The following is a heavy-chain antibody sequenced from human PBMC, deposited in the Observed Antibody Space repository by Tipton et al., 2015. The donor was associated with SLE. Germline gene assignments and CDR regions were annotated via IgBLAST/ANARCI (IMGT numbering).Heavy chain of an antibody. D-gene: IGHD6-13*01. CDR2: IIPIFGTA. J-gene: IGHJ4*02. CDR1: GGTFSSYA. CDR3: ARVGVKDTRVGIAAADYYFDY. V-gene: IGHV1-69*05. Sequence: QLVQSGPEVKKPGSSVKVSCKASGGTFSSYAISWVRQAPGQGLEWMGGIIPIFGTANYAQKFQGRVTITTDESTSTAYMELSSLRSEYTAVYYCARVGVKDTRVGIAAADYYFDYWGQGTLVTVSS.